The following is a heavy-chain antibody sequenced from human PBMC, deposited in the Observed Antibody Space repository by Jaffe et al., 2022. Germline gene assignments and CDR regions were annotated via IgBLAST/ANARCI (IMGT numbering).Heavy chain of an antibody. J-gene: IGHJ4*02. CDR2: ISWNSGSI. D-gene: IGHD3-16*01. CDR1: GFTFDDYA. Sequence: EVQLVESGGGLVQPGRSLRLSCAASGFTFDDYAMHWVRQAPGKGLEWVSGISWNSGSIGYADSVKGRFTISRDNAKNSLYLQMNSLRAEDTALYYCAKGYENWADYWGQGTLVTVSS. CDR3: AKGYENWADY. V-gene: IGHV3-9*01.